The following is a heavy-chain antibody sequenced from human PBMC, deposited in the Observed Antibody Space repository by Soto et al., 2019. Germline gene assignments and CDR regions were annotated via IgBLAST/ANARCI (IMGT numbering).Heavy chain of an antibody. J-gene: IGHJ4*02. CDR3: ARQDERLLWFGVIGY. CDR2: IYYSGST. D-gene: IGHD3-10*01. CDR1: GGSISSSSYY. V-gene: IGHV4-39*01. Sequence: SETLSLTCTVSGGSISSSSYYWGWIRQPPGKGLEWIGSIYYSGSTYYNPSLKSRVTISVDTSKNQFSLKLSSVTAADTAVYYCARQDERLLWFGVIGYWGQGTLVTVSS.